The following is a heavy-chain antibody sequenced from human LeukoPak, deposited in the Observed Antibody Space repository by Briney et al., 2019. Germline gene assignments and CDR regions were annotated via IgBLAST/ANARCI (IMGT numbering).Heavy chain of an antibody. D-gene: IGHD1-26*01. CDR2: IYYSGST. J-gene: IGHJ3*02. V-gene: IGHV4-59*01. Sequence: SETLSLTCTVSGGSISSYYWSWIRQPPWKGLEWIGNIYYSGSTNYNPSLKSRVTISVDTSKNQFSLKLSSVTAADTAVYYCARMGYSGSYYKGRPDAFDIWGQGTMVTVSS. CDR1: GGSISSYY. CDR3: ARMGYSGSYYKGRPDAFDI.